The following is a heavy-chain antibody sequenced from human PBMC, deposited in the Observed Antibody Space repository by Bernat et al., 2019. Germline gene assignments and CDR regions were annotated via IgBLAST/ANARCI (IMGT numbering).Heavy chain of an antibody. Sequence: QVQLPVSGPGLVKPSESLSLTCTVPGASISSYHWSWIRQPPGKALEWIGYIYYSGSTNYNPSLTSRVTISVDTSKNQFSLKLSSVTAADTAVYYCAGTIAVAADYYYGMDVWGQGTTVTVSS. CDR2: IYYSGST. CDR3: AGTIAVAADYYYGMDV. V-gene: IGHV4-59*01. CDR1: GASISSYH. D-gene: IGHD6-19*01. J-gene: IGHJ6*02.